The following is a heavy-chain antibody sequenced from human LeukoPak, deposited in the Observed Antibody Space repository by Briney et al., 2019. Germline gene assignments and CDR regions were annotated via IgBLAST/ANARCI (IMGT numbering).Heavy chain of an antibody. CDR3: ARKNTYDSSGYLDY. D-gene: IGHD3-22*01. V-gene: IGHV4-59*08. J-gene: IGHJ4*02. Sequence: SETLSLTCTVSGGSISSYYWSWIRQPPGKGLEWIGYIYYSGSTNYNPSLKSRVTISVDTSKNQFSLKLSSVTAADTAVYYCARKNTYDSSGYLDYWGQGTLVTVSS. CDR1: GGSISSYY. CDR2: IYYSGST.